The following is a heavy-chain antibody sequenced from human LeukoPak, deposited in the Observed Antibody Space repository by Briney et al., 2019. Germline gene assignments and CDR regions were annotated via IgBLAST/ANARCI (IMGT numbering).Heavy chain of an antibody. Sequence: GGSLRLSCAVSGFTVSSNYMSWVRQAPGKGLEWVSVIYSGGSTYYADSVKGRFTISRDNSKNTLYLQMNSLRAEDTAVYYCARGKGLGLRASYGMDVWGQGTTVTVSS. CDR2: IYSGGST. CDR1: GFTVSSNY. V-gene: IGHV3-66*01. J-gene: IGHJ6*02. CDR3: ARGKGLGLRASYGMDV. D-gene: IGHD3-10*01.